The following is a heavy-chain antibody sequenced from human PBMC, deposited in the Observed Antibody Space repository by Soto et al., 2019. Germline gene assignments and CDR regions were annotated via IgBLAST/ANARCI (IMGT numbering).Heavy chain of an antibody. Sequence: GGSLRLSCAASGFTFSSYGMHWVRQAPGKGLEWVAVISYDGSNKYYADSVKGRFTISRDNSKNTLYLQMNSLRAEDTAVYYCAKDLRSSGWEDWFDPWGQGTLVTVSS. CDR1: GFTFSSYG. CDR3: AKDLRSSGWEDWFDP. J-gene: IGHJ5*02. D-gene: IGHD6-19*01. CDR2: ISYDGSNK. V-gene: IGHV3-30*18.